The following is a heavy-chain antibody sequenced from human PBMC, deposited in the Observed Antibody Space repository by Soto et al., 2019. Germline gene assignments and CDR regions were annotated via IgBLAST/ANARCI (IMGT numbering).Heavy chain of an antibody. CDR1: GYTFTGYY. Sequence: ASVKVSCKASGYTFTGYYIHWVRQAPGQGLEWMGWINPDTGGTDYPQKYQGLVTLTRDTPKSTAYMELNSLRADDTAFYYCAKDYRGNHWIDFWGLGTLVTVSS. CDR2: INPDTGGT. J-gene: IGHJ4*02. CDR3: AKDYRGNHWIDF. D-gene: IGHD4-17*01. V-gene: IGHV1-2*04.